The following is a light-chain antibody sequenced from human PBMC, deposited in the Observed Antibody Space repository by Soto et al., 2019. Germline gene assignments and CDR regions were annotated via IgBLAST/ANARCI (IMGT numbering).Light chain of an antibody. CDR3: QQYGSXRRT. V-gene: IGKV3-20*01. CDR2: GAS. CDR1: QSVSSSY. J-gene: IGKJ1*01. Sequence: EIVLTQSPGTLSLSPGERATLSCRASQSVSSSYLSWYQQKPGQDPRLLIYGASSRDNGITDRFSGSGYGTDFTLTISRLEPEDFAVYYCQQYGSXRRTCGQGTKV.